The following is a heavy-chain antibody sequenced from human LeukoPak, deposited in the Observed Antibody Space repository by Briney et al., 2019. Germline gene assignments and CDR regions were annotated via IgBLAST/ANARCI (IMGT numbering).Heavy chain of an antibody. J-gene: IGHJ1*01. CDR1: GFTFSNAW. V-gene: IGHV3-15*01. Sequence: GGSLRLSCAASGFTFSNAWMSWVRQAPGKGLEWVGRIKSKTDGGKTDYAAPVKGRFTISRDDSKNTLYLQMNSLKTDDTAVYYCTTDQFIYYDSSGYYYKTEYFQHWGQGTLVTVSS. CDR3: TTDQFIYYDSSGYYYKTEYFQH. CDR2: IKSKTDGGKT. D-gene: IGHD3-22*01.